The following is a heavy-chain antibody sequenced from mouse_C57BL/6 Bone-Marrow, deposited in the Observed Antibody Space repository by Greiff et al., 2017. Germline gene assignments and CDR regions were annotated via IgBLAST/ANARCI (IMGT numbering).Heavy chain of an antibody. J-gene: IGHJ1*03. D-gene: IGHD1-1*01. CDR2: IAPSDSET. Sequence: QVQLQQPGAELVRPGSSVKLSCKASGYTFTSYWMHWVKQRPIQGLEWIGNIAPSDSETHYNQKFKDKATLTVDKSSSTSYMQLSSLTSEDSAVYYCTRDCYGSSSHWYFDVWGTGTTVTVSS. CDR3: TRDCYGSSSHWYFDV. CDR1: GYTFTSYW. V-gene: IGHV1-52*01.